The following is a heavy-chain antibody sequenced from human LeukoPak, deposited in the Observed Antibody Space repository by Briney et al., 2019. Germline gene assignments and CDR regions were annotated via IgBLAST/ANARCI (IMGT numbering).Heavy chain of an antibody. CDR1: GFTFSSYA. CDR3: ATSTVTNGFDY. D-gene: IGHD4-17*01. Sequence: GGSLRLSCAAPGFTFSSYAMSWVRQAPGKGLEWVSSISDSDSRTNFADSVKGRFTISSDFSKNTLFLQMNGLRADDTAVYYCATSTVTNGFDYWGQGALVTVSS. V-gene: IGHV3-23*01. CDR2: ISDSDSRT. J-gene: IGHJ4*02.